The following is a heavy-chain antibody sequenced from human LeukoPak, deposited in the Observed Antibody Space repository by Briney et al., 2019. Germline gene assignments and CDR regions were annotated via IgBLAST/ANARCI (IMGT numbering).Heavy chain of an antibody. J-gene: IGHJ4*02. Sequence: ASVKVSCKASVYTFTGYYVHWVRQAPGQGLEWMGWINPNSAVTTYAQKFQGRVTMTSDSSLSTAYMELSRLTPDDTAVYYCARENRVFRLGIAVAGTQPGGYWGQGTPVTVSS. CDR3: ARENRVFRLGIAVAGTQPGGY. CDR2: INPNSAVT. CDR1: VYTFTGYY. V-gene: IGHV1-2*02. D-gene: IGHD6-19*01.